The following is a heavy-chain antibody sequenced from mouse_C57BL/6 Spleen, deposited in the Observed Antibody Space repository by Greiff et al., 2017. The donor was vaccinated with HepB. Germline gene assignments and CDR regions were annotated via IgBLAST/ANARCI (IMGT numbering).Heavy chain of an antibody. CDR1: GYTFTNYW. CDR2: IYPGGGYT. CDR3: ARRVPMTDYFDD. V-gene: IGHV1-63*01. J-gene: IGHJ2*01. Sequence: VQLQQSGAELVRPGTSVKMSCKASGYTFTNYWIGWAKQRPGHGLEWIGDIYPGGGYTNHNEKFKGKATLTADKSSSTAYMQFSSLTSEDSAIYCCARRVPMTDYFDDWGQGTTLTVSS. D-gene: IGHD6-1*01.